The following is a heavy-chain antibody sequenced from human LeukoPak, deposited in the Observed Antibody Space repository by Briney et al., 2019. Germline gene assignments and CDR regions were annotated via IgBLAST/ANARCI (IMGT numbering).Heavy chain of an antibody. CDR1: GDGVSSNSAA. Sequence: SQTLSLTCAISGDGVSSNSAAWNWIRQSPSRGFEWLGRTYYRSKWYNDYAVSVKSRITVNPDTSKNQFSLQLNSVTPDDTAIYYCAREDLGAAYFDFWGQGTLVTVSS. V-gene: IGHV6-1*01. CDR2: TYYRSKWYN. D-gene: IGHD3-16*01. CDR3: AREDLGAAYFDF. J-gene: IGHJ4*02.